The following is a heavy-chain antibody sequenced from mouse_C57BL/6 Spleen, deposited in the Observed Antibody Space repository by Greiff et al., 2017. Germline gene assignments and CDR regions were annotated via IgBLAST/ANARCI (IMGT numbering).Heavy chain of an antibody. D-gene: IGHD1-1*01. V-gene: IGHV1-52*01. CDR3: AKGGYYGSSYHFDY. CDR2: IDPSDSET. J-gene: IGHJ2*01. Sequence: QVQLQQPGAELVRPGSSVKLSCKASGYTFTSYWMHWVKQRPIQGLEWIGNIDPSDSETHYNQKFKDKATLTVDKSSSTAYMQLSSLTSEDSAVYYCAKGGYYGSSYHFDYWGQGTTLTVSS. CDR1: GYTFTSYW.